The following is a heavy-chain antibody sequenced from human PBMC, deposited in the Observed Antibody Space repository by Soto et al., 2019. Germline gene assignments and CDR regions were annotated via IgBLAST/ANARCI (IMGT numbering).Heavy chain of an antibody. V-gene: IGHV4-59*01. Sequence: PSETLSLTCTVSGASINNYYWSWIRQPPGKGLEWIGYIYYSGSTNYNPSLKSRVTISVDTSKTQFSLRLSSVTAADTAVYYCARAMFCYGDYDPRYFDAWGQGTLVNVFS. J-gene: IGHJ4*02. D-gene: IGHD4-17*01. CDR3: ARAMFCYGDYDPRYFDA. CDR2: IYYSGST. CDR1: GASINNYY.